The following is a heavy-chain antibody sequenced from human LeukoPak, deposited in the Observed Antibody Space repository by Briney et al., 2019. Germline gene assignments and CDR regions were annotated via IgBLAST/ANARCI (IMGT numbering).Heavy chain of an antibody. CDR3: ARQSYYDSSGYYYLDYMDV. CDR2: IYYSGST. Sequence: PSETLSLTRTVSGGSISSSSYYRGWIRQPPGKGLEWIGSIYYSGSTYYNPSLKSRVTISVDTSKNQFSLKLSSVTAADTAVYYCARQSYYDSSGYYYLDYMDVWGKGTTVTISS. D-gene: IGHD3-22*01. J-gene: IGHJ6*03. V-gene: IGHV4-39*01. CDR1: GGSISSSSYY.